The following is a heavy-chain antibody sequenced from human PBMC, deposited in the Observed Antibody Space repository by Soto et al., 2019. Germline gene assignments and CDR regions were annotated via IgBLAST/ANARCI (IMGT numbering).Heavy chain of an antibody. D-gene: IGHD2-2*01. V-gene: IGHV1-69*01. CDR1: GGTFASYA. CDR3: ARSHGSSTSLEIYYYYYYGMDV. CDR2: IIPITATA. J-gene: IGHJ6*02. Sequence: QVQLVQSGAEVKKPGSSLKVSCKPSGGTFASYAISWVRQPPGQGLEWMGGIIPITATAIYAQKFQGRVTITADESTSTASMQLSSRRSEDTAVYYCARSHGSSTSLEIYYYYYYGMDVWGPGTTVTVSS.